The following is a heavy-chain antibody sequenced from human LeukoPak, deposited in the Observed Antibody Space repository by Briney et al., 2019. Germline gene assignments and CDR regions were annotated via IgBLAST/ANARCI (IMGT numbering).Heavy chain of an antibody. D-gene: IGHD3-22*01. V-gene: IGHV4-59*01. Sequence: PSETLSLTCTVSGGSISSYYWSWIRQPPGKGLEWIGYIYHSGNTYYNPSLKSRVTISIHNSKNQFSLKVNSVTAADTAVYYCARDRNYYDSSGPPYYYSALDVWGQGTTVTVSS. J-gene: IGHJ6*02. CDR2: IYHSGNT. CDR3: ARDRNYYDSSGPPYYYSALDV. CDR1: GGSISSYY.